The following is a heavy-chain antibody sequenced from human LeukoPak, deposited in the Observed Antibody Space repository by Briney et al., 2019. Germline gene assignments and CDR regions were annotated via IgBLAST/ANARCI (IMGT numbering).Heavy chain of an antibody. D-gene: IGHD3-10*01. V-gene: IGHV3-30-3*01. CDR1: GFTFSSYA. CDR3: AREGYYGSGSPPSLYFDY. Sequence: GGSLRLSCAASGFTFSSYAMHWVRQAPGKGLGWVAVTSSDLNVKLYADSVKGRFTISRDNSRSTLYLQMNSLRPEDTAIYYCAREGYYGSGSPPSLYFDYWGQGTLVTVSS. CDR2: TSSDLNVK. J-gene: IGHJ4*02.